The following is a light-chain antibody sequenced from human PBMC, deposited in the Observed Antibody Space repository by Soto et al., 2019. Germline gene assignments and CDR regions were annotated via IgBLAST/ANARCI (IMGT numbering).Light chain of an antibody. CDR2: DAS. Sequence: DLQMTQSPSSLSASVGDRVTITCRASQSIISYLNWYHQKPGKAPKLLIYDASSLQSGVPSRFSGNGSGTDFTLTISSLQPEDSATYYCQQSYSTPLTFGGGTKVEIK. V-gene: IGKV1-39*01. CDR1: QSIISY. CDR3: QQSYSTPLT. J-gene: IGKJ4*01.